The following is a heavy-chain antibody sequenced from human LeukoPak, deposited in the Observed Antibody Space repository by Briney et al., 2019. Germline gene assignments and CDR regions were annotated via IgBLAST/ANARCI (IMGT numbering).Heavy chain of an antibody. V-gene: IGHV1-3*01. D-gene: IGHD6-13*01. Sequence: ASVTVSCKASGHTSTTYAIHWVRQAPGQGLEWMGWINAGNGNIKYSQKFQGRVTITGDTSASTAYMELSSLRSEDTAVYYCARDSSSSWYGDYWGQGTLVTVSS. CDR2: INAGNGNI. J-gene: IGHJ4*02. CDR3: ARDSSSSWYGDY. CDR1: GHTSTTYA.